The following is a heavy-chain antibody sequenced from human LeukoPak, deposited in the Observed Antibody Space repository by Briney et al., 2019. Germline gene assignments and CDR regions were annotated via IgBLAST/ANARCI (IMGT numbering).Heavy chain of an antibody. D-gene: IGHD5/OR15-5a*01. CDR3: AGFGVYPY. Sequence: RGSLRLSCAVSGFTVKTYDMHWVRQAPGEGPEWIAYFGISGTIYYADSVRGRFTISRDNAKNSLFLQMNSLRVDDTAIYYCAGFGVYPYWGQGTPVTVSS. V-gene: IGHV3-48*01. J-gene: IGHJ4*02. CDR2: FGISGTI. CDR1: GFTVKTYD.